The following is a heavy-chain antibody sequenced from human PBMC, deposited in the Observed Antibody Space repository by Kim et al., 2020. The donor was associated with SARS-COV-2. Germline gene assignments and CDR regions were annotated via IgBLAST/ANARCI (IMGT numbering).Heavy chain of an antibody. CDR2: IIPIFGTA. V-gene: IGHV1-69*13. J-gene: IGHJ4*02. D-gene: IGHD6-13*01. CDR1: GGTFSSYA. Sequence: SVKVSCKASGGTFSSYAISWVRQAPGQGLEWMGGIIPIFGTANYAQKFQGRVTITADESTSTAYMELSSLRSEDTAVYYCARDEIIDRAAAGSSFDYWGQGTLVTVSS. CDR3: ARDEIIDRAAAGSSFDY.